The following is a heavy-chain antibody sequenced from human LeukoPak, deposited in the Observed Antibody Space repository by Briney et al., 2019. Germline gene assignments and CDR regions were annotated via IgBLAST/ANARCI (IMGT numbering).Heavy chain of an antibody. CDR2: IYYSGST. J-gene: IGHJ6*03. D-gene: IGHD2-2*01. Sequence: SETLSLTCTVSGFYISSGYYWSWIRQPPGKGLEWIGSIYYSGSTYYNPSLKSRVTISVDTSKNQFSLKLSSVTAADTAVYYCARGLRIRGYCSSTSCLYMDVWGKGTTVTISS. CDR3: ARGLRIRGYCSSTSCLYMDV. V-gene: IGHV4-38-2*02. CDR1: GFYISSGYY.